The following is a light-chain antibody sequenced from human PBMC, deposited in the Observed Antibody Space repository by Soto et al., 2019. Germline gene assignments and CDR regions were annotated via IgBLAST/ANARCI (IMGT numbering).Light chain of an antibody. J-gene: IGKJ1*01. CDR1: QSISDT. V-gene: IGKV3-15*01. CDR2: GAS. CDR3: QQYSISST. Sequence: EIVMTQSPATLSVSPGGRATLSCRASQSISDTLAWYQQKPGQAPRLLIHGASTRAPGFPARFSGSGSGTDFTLTISSLQSEDFAVYYCQQYSISSTFGQGTKVDIK.